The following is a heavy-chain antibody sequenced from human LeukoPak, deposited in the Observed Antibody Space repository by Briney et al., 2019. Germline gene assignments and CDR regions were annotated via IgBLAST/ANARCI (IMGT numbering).Heavy chain of an antibody. CDR1: GFTFSSYW. J-gene: IGHJ3*02. V-gene: IGHV3-74*01. Sequence: PGGSLRLSCAASGFTFSSYWMHWVRQGPGKGLVWVSRIKTDGGSTNYADSVKGRFTISRDSAKDTLYLQMNSLRVEDTAVYYCARASPASYGDFDIWGQGTMVTVSS. CDR3: ARASPASYGDFDI. CDR2: IKTDGGST. D-gene: IGHD4-17*01.